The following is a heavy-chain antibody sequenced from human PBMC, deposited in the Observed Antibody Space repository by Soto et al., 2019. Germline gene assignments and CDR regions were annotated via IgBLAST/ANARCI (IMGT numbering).Heavy chain of an antibody. Sequence: ASVKVSCKASGYTFTSYGISWVRQAPGQGLEWMGWISAYNGNTNYAQKLRGRVTMTTDTSTSTAYMELRSLRSDDTAVYYCAREGITMVRGILEALGYWGQGTLVTVSS. J-gene: IGHJ4*02. V-gene: IGHV1-18*01. CDR2: ISAYNGNT. D-gene: IGHD3-10*01. CDR3: AREGITMVRGILEALGY. CDR1: GYTFTSYG.